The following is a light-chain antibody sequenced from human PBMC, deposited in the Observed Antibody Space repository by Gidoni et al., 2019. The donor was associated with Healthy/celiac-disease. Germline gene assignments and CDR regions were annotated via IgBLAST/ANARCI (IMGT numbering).Light chain of an antibody. CDR1: NIGSKT. V-gene: IGLV3-21*04. CDR3: QVWDSSSDHRV. Sequence: SYVLTQPPPVSVAPGETARITCGGTNIGSKTVHWYHQKPGQAPVLVIYYDTDRPSGIPERFSGSNSGNTATLTISRVEAGDEADYYCQVWDSSSDHRVFGGGTKLTVL. CDR2: YDT. J-gene: IGLJ3*02.